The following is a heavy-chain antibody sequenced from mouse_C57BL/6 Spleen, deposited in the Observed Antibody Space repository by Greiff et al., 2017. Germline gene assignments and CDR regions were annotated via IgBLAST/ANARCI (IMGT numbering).Heavy chain of an antibody. V-gene: IGHV1-72*01. D-gene: IGHD1-1*01. Sequence: QVQLQQPGAELVKPGASVKLSCKASGYTFTSYWMHWVKQRPGRGLEWIGRIDPNSGGTKYNEKFKSKATLTVDKPSSTAYMQLSSLTSEESAVYYCARRDSRGYYAMDYWGQGTSVTVSS. J-gene: IGHJ4*01. CDR2: IDPNSGGT. CDR3: ARRDSRGYYAMDY. CDR1: GYTFTSYW.